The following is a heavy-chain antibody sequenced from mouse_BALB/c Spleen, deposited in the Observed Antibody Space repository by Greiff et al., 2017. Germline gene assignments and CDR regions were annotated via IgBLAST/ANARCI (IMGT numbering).Heavy chain of an antibody. Sequence: EVQLVESGPELGKPGASVKISCKASVYSFTGYNMYWVKQSHRKSLEWIGYIDPYNGGTSYNQKSKGKATLTVDKSSSTAYMHLNSLTSEDSAIYYCARRNYGLAMDYWGQGTSVTVSS. CDR1: VYSFTGYN. J-gene: IGHJ4*01. D-gene: IGHD1-1*01. CDR2: IDPYNGGT. V-gene: IGHV1S135*01. CDR3: ARRNYGLAMDY.